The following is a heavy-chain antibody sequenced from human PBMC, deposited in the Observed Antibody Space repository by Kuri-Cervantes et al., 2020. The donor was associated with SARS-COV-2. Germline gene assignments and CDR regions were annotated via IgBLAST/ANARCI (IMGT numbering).Heavy chain of an antibody. J-gene: IGHJ4*02. Sequence: SVKVSCKASGGAFSSYPLSWVRQAPGQGLEWMGEINPMFQKANFAEEFQGRVTLTTDESTSTAYMELSSLTSQDTAVYYCARQGRRGPFFDYWGQGTLVTVSS. D-gene: IGHD1-26*01. CDR3: ARQGRRGPFFDY. CDR2: INPMFQKA. V-gene: IGHV1-69*05. CDR1: GGAFSSYP.